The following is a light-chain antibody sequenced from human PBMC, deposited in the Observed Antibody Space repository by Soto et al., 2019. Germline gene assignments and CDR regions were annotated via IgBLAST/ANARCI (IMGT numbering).Light chain of an antibody. J-gene: IGLJ3*02. V-gene: IGLV1-51*01. CDR3: GATDSSLNIVV. Sequence: QSVLTQPPSVSAAPGQRVTISCSGSGSNVGNNFVAWYQQLPGTAPKLLIYDDNKRPSGIPDRFSASKSGASATLGITGRQTGDEADYYCGATDSSLNIVVLGGGTKVTVL. CDR2: DDN. CDR1: GSNVGNNF.